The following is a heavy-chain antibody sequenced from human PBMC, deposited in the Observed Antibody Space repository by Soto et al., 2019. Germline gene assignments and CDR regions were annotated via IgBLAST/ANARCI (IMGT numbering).Heavy chain of an antibody. CDR1: GFTFSSYG. V-gene: IGHV3-33*01. CDR3: ARDEGLGVNYYYYGVDV. D-gene: IGHD3-10*01. Sequence: QVQLVESGGGVVQPGRSLRLSCAASGFTFSSYGMHWVRQAPGKGLEWVAVIWYDGSNKYYADSVKGRFTIFRDNSXNXXYLQMNSLRAEDTAVYYCARDEGLGVNYYYYGVDVWGQGTTVTVSS. CDR2: IWYDGSNK. J-gene: IGHJ6*02.